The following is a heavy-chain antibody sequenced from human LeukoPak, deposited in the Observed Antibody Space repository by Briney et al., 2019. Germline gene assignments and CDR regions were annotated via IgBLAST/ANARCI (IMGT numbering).Heavy chain of an antibody. Sequence: AASVKVSCKSSGYTFTIYDINWERQATGQGLERMGWMNPNSGNTGYAQKFQGRVTMTRNTSISTAYMELSSLRSEDTAVYYCARGATVTSYYYYYMDVWGKGTTVTISS. V-gene: IGHV1-8*01. D-gene: IGHD4-17*01. CDR1: GYTFTIYD. J-gene: IGHJ6*03. CDR3: ARGATVTSYYYYYMDV. CDR2: MNPNSGNT.